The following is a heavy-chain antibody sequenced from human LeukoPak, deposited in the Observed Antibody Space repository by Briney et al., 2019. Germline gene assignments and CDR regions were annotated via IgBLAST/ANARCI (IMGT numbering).Heavy chain of an antibody. V-gene: IGHV4-28*03. CDR1: SYSISSNNW. J-gene: IGHJ4*02. CDR3: ARAYSSSWYYFDH. D-gene: IGHD6-13*01. Sequence: ETLSLTCAVSSYSISSNNWWGWIRQPPGKGLEWIGRIYTSGSTNYNPSLKSRVTMSVDTSKNQFSLKLISVTAADTAVYYCARAYSSSWYYFDHWGQGTLVTVSS. CDR2: IYTSGST.